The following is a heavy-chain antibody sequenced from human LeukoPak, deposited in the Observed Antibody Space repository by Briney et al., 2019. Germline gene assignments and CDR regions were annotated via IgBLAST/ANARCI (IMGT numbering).Heavy chain of an antibody. J-gene: IGHJ4*02. CDR1: GFSFNNYV. V-gene: IGHV3-23*01. CDR2: IDYAGRST. Sequence: GGSLRLSCAASGFSFNNYVMSWVRQAPGRVLERVSGIDYAGRSTNYADSVQGRLTVSRDNSKTSLYLQMNSQRAEDTAIYYCAATRVCGGVLLRPNCRYFENWGQGTLVTVSS. CDR3: AATRVCGGVLLRPNCRYFEN. D-gene: IGHD2-21*01.